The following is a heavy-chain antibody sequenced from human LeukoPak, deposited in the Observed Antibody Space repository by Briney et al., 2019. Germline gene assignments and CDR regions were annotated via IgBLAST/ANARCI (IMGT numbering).Heavy chain of an antibody. CDR1: GFTFSSYS. V-gene: IGHV3-21*01. Sequence: GGSLRLSCAASGFTFSSYSMTWVRQAPGKGLEWVSSISRSSSYIYYADSVEGRFTISRDNAKNSLYLQMNSLRAEDTAVYYCARANTGVDAFDIWGQGTMVTVSS. CDR2: ISRSSSYI. J-gene: IGHJ3*02. CDR3: ARANTGVDAFDI.